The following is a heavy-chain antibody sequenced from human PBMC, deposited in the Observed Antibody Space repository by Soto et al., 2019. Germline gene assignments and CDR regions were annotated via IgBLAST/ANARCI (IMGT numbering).Heavy chain of an antibody. Sequence: QVQLVQSGAEVKKPGASVKVSCKASGYTFSIYDINWVRQATGQGLEWMGWMNPDSGNTGYAQNFQGRVTMTRNSSINTVYMDLSSLRSEDTAVYYCARLPSSSNYYYYGMDVWGQGTTVTVSS. CDR2: MNPDSGNT. D-gene: IGHD6-6*01. CDR1: GYTFSIYD. J-gene: IGHJ6*02. CDR3: ARLPSSSNYYYYGMDV. V-gene: IGHV1-8*01.